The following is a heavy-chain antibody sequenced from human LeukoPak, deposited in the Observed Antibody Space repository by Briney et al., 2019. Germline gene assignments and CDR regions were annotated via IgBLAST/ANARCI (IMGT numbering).Heavy chain of an antibody. J-gene: IGHJ6*04. CDR3: ARELGYCSGGSCFNPRGVYYYYGMDV. CDR2: ISSSSSYI. V-gene: IGHV3-21*01. Sequence: GGSLRLSCAASGFTSSSYSMNWVRQAPGKGLEWVSSISSSSSYIYYADSVKGRFTISRDNAKNSLYLQMNSLRAEDTAVYYCARELGYCSGGSCFNPRGVYYYYGMDVWGKGTTVTVSS. CDR1: GFTSSSYS. D-gene: IGHD2-15*01.